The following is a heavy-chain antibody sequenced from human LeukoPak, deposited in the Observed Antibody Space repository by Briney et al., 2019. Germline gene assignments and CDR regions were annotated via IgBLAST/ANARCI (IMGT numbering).Heavy chain of an antibody. CDR3: ARGIMITFGGVIVTPSYYYYYYGMDV. V-gene: IGHV1-2*02. J-gene: IGHJ6*02. CDR2: INPNSGGT. Sequence: GASVKVSFKASGYTFTGYYMHWVRQAPGQGLEWTGWINPNSGGTNYAQKFPGRVTMTRDTSISTAYMEPSRLRSDDTAVYYCARGIMITFGGVIVTPSYYYYYYGMDVWGQGTTVTVSS. D-gene: IGHD3-16*02. CDR1: GYTFTGYY.